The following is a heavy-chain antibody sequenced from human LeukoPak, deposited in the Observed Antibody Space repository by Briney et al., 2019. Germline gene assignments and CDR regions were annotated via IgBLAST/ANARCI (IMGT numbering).Heavy chain of an antibody. Sequence: ASVKVSCKSSGYDFKTYAVSWVRQAPGQGLEWMGWISGYNGETGFAPNFQGRVTLTTDTSTSTAYMELRSLSVDDTAVYHCARGGGRTSSWRSFDLWGQGTLVIVS. CDR2: ISGYNGET. CDR3: ARGGGRTSSWRSFDL. J-gene: IGHJ4*02. CDR1: GYDFKTYA. V-gene: IGHV1-18*01. D-gene: IGHD6-13*01.